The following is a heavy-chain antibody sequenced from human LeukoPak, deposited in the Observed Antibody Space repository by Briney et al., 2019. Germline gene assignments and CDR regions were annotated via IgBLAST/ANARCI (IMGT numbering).Heavy chain of an antibody. J-gene: IGHJ4*02. CDR2: IYYSGST. CDR1: GASVNGSY. CDR3: ASLTLADTSGYGEFDY. V-gene: IGHV4-59*08. D-gene: IGHD3-22*01. Sequence: SETLSLTCTVSGASVNGSYWSWIRQPPGNGLEWIGYIYYSGSTDYNPSLKRRVTISIDTSKNQFSLKLNSVTAADTAVYYCASLTLADTSGYGEFDYWGQGTLVTVSS.